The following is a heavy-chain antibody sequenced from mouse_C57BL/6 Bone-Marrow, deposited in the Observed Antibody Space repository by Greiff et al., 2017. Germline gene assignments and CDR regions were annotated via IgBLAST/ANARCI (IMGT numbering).Heavy chain of an antibody. CDR1: GFSLTSYG. J-gene: IGHJ4*01. CDR3: ASYSNFYYYAMDY. D-gene: IGHD2-5*01. CDR2: IWSGGST. V-gene: IGHV2-2*01. Sequence: VKVVESGPGLVQPSQSLSITCTVSGFSLTSYGVHWVRQSPGKGLEWLGVIWSGGSTDYNAAFISRLSISKDNSKSQVFFKMNSLQADDTAIYYCASYSNFYYYAMDYWGQGTSVTVSS.